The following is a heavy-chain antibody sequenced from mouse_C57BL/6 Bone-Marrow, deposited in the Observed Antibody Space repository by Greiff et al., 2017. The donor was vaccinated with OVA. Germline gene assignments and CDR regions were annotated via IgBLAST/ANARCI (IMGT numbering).Heavy chain of an antibody. D-gene: IGHD2-4*01. V-gene: IGHV5-6*01. CDR3: ARRRDDYDSYYAMDY. CDR1: GFTFSSYG. J-gene: IGHJ4*01. Sequence: EVQGVESGGDLVKPGGSLKLSCAASGFTFSSYGMSWVRQTPDKRLEWVATISSGGSYTYYPDSVKGRFTISRDNAKNTLYLQMSSLKSEDTAMYYCARRRDDYDSYYAMDYWGQGTSVTVSS. CDR2: ISSGGSYT.